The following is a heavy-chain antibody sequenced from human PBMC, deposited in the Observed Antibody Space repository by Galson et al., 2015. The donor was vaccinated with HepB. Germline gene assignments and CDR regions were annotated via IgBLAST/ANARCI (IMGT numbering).Heavy chain of an antibody. J-gene: IGHJ3*02. CDR1: GFTVSSYA. CDR3: AKSPSRSWSEFDI. V-gene: IGHV3-23*01. Sequence: SLRLSCAAPGFTVSSYAMNWVRQAPGKRLEWVSRISDSGATTHYADSVKGRFTISRDNSKNTLYLQMNSLRAEDSALYYCAKSPSRSWSEFDIWGQGTMVIGSS. CDR2: ISDSGATT. D-gene: IGHD6-13*01.